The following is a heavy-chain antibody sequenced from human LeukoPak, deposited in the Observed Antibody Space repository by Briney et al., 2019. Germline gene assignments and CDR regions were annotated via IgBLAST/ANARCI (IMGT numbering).Heavy chain of an antibody. Sequence: PSETLSLTCAVSGGSISSHGHSWSWIRQPPGKGLEWIGYMYYSGSTHYNPSLKSRVTISVDRSKNQFSLKLSSVTAADTAVYYCARVFVEMATITYFDYWGQGTLVTVSS. D-gene: IGHD5-24*01. J-gene: IGHJ4*02. CDR3: ARVFVEMATITYFDY. CDR2: MYYSGST. CDR1: GGSISSHGHS. V-gene: IGHV4-30-2*01.